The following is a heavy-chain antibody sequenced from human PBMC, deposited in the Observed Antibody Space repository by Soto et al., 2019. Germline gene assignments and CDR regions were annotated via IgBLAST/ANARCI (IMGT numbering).Heavy chain of an antibody. CDR1: GGSFSGYY. Sequence: SETLSLTCAVYGGSFSGYYWSWIRQPPGKGLEWIGEINHSGSTNYSPSLKSRVTISVDTSKNQFSLKLSSVTAADTAVYYCAREIVATIPGAFDIWGQGTMVTVSS. J-gene: IGHJ3*02. D-gene: IGHD5-12*01. CDR2: INHSGST. CDR3: AREIVATIPGAFDI. V-gene: IGHV4-34*01.